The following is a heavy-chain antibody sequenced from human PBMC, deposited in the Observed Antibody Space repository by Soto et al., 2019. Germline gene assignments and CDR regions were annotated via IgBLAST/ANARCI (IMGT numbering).Heavy chain of an antibody. V-gene: IGHV3-48*01. CDR1: GFTFSSYS. CDR2: ISSSSSTI. D-gene: IGHD5-12*01. CDR3: ARADGYNGIDY. Sequence: EVQLVESGGGLVQPGGSLRLSCAASGFTFSSYSMNWVRQAPGKGLEWVSYISSSSSTIYYADSVKGRFTISRDNAKTALYLHMNRLSAEDTAVYYWARADGYNGIDYWGQGTLVTVSS. J-gene: IGHJ4*02.